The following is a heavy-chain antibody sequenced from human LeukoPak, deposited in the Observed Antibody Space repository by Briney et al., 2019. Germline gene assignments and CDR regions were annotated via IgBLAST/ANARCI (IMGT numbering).Heavy chain of an antibody. J-gene: IGHJ3*02. CDR3: ARVPYARDAFDI. Sequence: SETLSLTCTVSGGSISSYYWSWIRQPPGKGLEWVGYIYTSGSTNYNSSLKSRVTISVDTSKNQFSLKLSSVTAADTAVYYCARVPYARDAFDIWGQGTMVTVSS. V-gene: IGHV4-4*09. CDR1: GGSISSYY. CDR2: IYTSGST. D-gene: IGHD3-16*01.